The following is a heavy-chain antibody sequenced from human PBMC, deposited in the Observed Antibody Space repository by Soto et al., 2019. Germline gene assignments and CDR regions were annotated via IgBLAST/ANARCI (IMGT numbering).Heavy chain of an antibody. Sequence: QVQLVQSGAEVKKPGSSVNVSCKTSGGTFGNSAVAWVRQAPGQGLEWMGGIVPMFGTANYAQKFQGRLTINADDSTSKAYMELRSLRYDDTAVYYCARDGDPESAFWWGPLDGGRFDPWGQGTLVTVSS. CDR3: ARDGDPESAFWWGPLDGGRFDP. D-gene: IGHD2-21*01. CDR1: GGTFGNSA. CDR2: IVPMFGTA. J-gene: IGHJ5*02. V-gene: IGHV1-69*12.